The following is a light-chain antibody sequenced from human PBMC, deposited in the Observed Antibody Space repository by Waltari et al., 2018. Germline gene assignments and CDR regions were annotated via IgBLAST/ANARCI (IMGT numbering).Light chain of an antibody. Sequence: VLTQSPGTLSFSPVARATLSCRASQLVNSIHLGWYQQKPGQAPRLLIYRTSSRATGIPDRFSGSGSGTDFTLTISRLEPEDFAVYYCQYHGTSPLYTFGQGTKLEIK. CDR3: QYHGTSPLYT. CDR2: RTS. CDR1: QLVNSIH. V-gene: IGKV3-20*01. J-gene: IGKJ2*01.